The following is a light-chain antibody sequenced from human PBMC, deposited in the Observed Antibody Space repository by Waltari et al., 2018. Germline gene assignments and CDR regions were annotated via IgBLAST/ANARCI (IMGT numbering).Light chain of an antibody. J-gene: IGKJ1*01. V-gene: IGKV3-15*01. CDR2: NAS. CDR3: PVRTSWLWT. Sequence: EIVVTQSPATLSLSPGERVTRSCRASQIVTNNFAWFQQRPGQAPRLLIYNASTRATDIPARFSGSGSWTEFTLTINSLQSEDLAIYYCPVRTSWLWTFGQGTKV. CDR1: QIVTNN.